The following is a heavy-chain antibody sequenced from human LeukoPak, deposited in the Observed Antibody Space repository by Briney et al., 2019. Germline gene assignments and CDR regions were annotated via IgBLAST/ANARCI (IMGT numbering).Heavy chain of an antibody. J-gene: IGHJ4*02. V-gene: IGHV1-2*02. CDR1: GYTFTGYY. Sequence: ASVKVSCKASGYTFTGYYMHWVRQAPGQGLEWMGWINPNSGGTNYAQKFQGRVTMTRDTSISTAYMELSRLRSDDAAVYYCARAGEGSSWYDYWGQGTLVTVSS. D-gene: IGHD6-13*01. CDR2: INPNSGGT. CDR3: ARAGEGSSWYDY.